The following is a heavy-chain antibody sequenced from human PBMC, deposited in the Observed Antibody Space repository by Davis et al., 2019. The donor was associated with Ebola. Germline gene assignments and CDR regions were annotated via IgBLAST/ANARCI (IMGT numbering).Heavy chain of an antibody. CDR1: TYTFTTDY. V-gene: IGHV1-2*02. J-gene: IGHJ4*02. CDR2: INPNSGGT. Sequence: AASVKVSCKASTYTFTTDYMHWVRQATGQGLEWMGWINPNSGGTNYAQKFQGRVTMTRDTSISTAHMELSRLRSDDTAVYYCARGHSSGWYGFDYWGQGTLVTVSS. CDR3: ARGHSSGWYGFDY. D-gene: IGHD6-19*01.